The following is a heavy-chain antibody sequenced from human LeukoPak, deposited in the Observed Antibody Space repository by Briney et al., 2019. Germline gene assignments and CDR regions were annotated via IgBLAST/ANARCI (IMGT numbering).Heavy chain of an antibody. J-gene: IGHJ6*02. CDR1: GFTFSSYA. V-gene: IGHV3-30-3*01. CDR3: ARASNLYYYYYGMDV. Sequence: QSGRSLRLSCTASGFTFSSYAVHWVRQAPGKGLEWVAIISYDGSNKYYADSVKGRFTISRDNSKNTLYLQMNSLRAEDTAVYYCARASNLYYYYYGMDVWGQGTTVTVSS. CDR2: ISYDGSNK.